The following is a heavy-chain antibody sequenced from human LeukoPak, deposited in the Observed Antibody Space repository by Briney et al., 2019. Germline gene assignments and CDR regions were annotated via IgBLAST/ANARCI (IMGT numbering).Heavy chain of an antibody. J-gene: IGHJ4*02. V-gene: IGHV3-7*01. Sequence: GGSLRLSCAASGFTFSSYWMSWVRQAPGKGLEWVANIKQDGSEKYYVDSVKGRFTISRDNAKNSLYLQMNSLRAEDTAVYYCASWGITMIFDYWGQGTLVTVSS. CDR3: ASWGITMIFDY. CDR1: GFTFSSYW. D-gene: IGHD3-22*01. CDR2: IKQDGSEK.